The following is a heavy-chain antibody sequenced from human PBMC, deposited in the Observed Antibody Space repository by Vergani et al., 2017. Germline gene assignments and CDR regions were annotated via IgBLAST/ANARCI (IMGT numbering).Heavy chain of an antibody. D-gene: IGHD1-14*01. J-gene: IGHJ4*02. CDR1: GGSFSGYY. CDR2: INHSGST. CDR3: ARRRRKAGNHYYPEYYFDY. Sequence: QVQLQQWGAGLLKPSETLSLTCAVYGGSFSGYYWSWIRQPPGKGLEWIGEINHSGSTNYNPSLKSRVTISEDTSKTRFSLQLSSLTAADTSVYYCARRRRKAGNHYYPEYYFDYWGQGTLVTVSS. V-gene: IGHV4-34*01.